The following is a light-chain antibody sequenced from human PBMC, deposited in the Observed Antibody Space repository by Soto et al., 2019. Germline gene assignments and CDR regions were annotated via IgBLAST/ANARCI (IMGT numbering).Light chain of an antibody. CDR2: VFD. CDR3: QYYDGNNHVV. J-gene: IGLJ2*01. Sequence: NFMLTQPHSVSESPGETVTISCTRTGGSIASNYVQWYQQRPGSAPSTVIYVFDQRPSGVPDRFSGSIDRSSNSASLTISGLKTEDEADYYWQYYDGNNHVVLGGGTKLTVL. V-gene: IGLV6-57*04. CDR1: GGSIASNY.